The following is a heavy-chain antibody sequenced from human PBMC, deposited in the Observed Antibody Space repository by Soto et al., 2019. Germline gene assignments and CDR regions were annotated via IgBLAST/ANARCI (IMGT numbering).Heavy chain of an antibody. V-gene: IGHV5-51*01. CDR1: GYTFANYW. CDR3: AKGKAHTLFGVDTLFDY. Sequence: PGESLKISCESSGYTFANYWIGWVRQVPGKGLEWVAIIYPSDSRTIYSPSFQGQVTISADKSISTAYLQWTSLKASDTAIYYCAKGKAHTLFGVDTLFDYWGQGTLVTVSS. CDR2: IYPSDSRT. D-gene: IGHD3-3*01. J-gene: IGHJ4*02.